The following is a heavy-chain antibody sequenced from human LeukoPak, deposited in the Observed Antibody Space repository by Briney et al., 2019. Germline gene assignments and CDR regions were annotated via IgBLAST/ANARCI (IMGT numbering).Heavy chain of an antibody. V-gene: IGHV3-9*03. CDR2: ISWNSGSI. CDR3: AKGGGSGYEPGSFDY. J-gene: IGHJ4*02. CDR1: GFTFDDYA. D-gene: IGHD5-12*01. Sequence: GGSLRLSCAASGFTFDDYAMHWVRQAPGKGLEWVSGISWNSGSIGYADSVKGRFTISRDNAKNSLYLQMNSLRAEDIALYYCAKGGGSGYEPGSFDYWGQGTLVTVSS.